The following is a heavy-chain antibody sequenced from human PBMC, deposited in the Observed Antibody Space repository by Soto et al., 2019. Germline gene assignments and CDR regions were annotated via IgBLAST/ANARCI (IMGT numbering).Heavy chain of an antibody. CDR2: IYYSGST. D-gene: IGHD3-10*01. CDR1: GGSISSSSYY. J-gene: IGHJ4*02. V-gene: IGHV4-39*01. Sequence: QLQLQESGPGLVKPSETLSLTCTVSGGSISSSSYYWGWIRQPPGKGLEWIGSIYYSGSTYYNPSLKSRVTISVDTSKNQFSLKLSSVTAADTAVYYCARHPLWFGEFPYWGQGTLVTVSS. CDR3: ARHPLWFGEFPY.